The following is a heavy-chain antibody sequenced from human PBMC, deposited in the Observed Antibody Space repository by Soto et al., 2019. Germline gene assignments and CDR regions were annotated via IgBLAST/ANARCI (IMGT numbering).Heavy chain of an antibody. D-gene: IGHD3-3*01. Sequence: SETLSLTCTVSGGSISSGDYYWSWIRQPPGKGLEWIGYIYYSGSTYYNPSLKSRVTISVDTSKNQFSLKLSSVTAADTAVYYCARGSYDFWSGPLFDYWGQGTLVTVSS. J-gene: IGHJ4*02. CDR1: GGSISSGDYY. V-gene: IGHV4-30-4*01. CDR2: IYYSGST. CDR3: ARGSYDFWSGPLFDY.